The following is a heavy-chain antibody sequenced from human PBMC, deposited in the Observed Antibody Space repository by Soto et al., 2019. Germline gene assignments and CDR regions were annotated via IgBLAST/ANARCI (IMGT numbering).Heavy chain of an antibody. CDR3: ASVVVHQWYFAL. J-gene: IGHJ2*01. D-gene: IGHD2-15*01. CDR2: IIPIFGTA. Sequence: QVQLVQSGAEVKKPGSSVKVSCKASGGTFSSYAISWVRQAPGQGLEWMGGIIPIFGTANYAQKFQGGVTIPADDSTSTAYTELSRLRSGDTAVYFCASVVVHQWYFALWGRGSLVTVSS. CDR1: GGTFSSYA. V-gene: IGHV1-69*12.